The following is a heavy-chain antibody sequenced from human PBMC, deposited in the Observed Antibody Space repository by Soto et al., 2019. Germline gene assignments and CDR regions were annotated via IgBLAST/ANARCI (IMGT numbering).Heavy chain of an antibody. CDR3: ARDMQARLTQYFDP. CDR2: TSYTGNT. V-gene: IGHV4-59*01. Sequence: PSETLSLTCIVSGGSITSYDCSWIRQFPWKGLEWIDYTSYTGNTNDNPSLKSRFTISMHTSKNQLSLKLTSMTAAEKAVYYCARDMQARLTQYFDPLGQGTLVTVCS. CDR1: GGSITSYD. J-gene: IGHJ5*02. D-gene: IGHD3-9*01.